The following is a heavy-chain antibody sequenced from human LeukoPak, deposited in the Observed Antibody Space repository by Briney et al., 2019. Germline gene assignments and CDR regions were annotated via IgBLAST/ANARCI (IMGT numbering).Heavy chain of an antibody. CDR2: ISDRGGST. CDR3: GLNGYCSSTSCLTGY. J-gene: IGHJ4*02. Sequence: GGSLRLSCAASGFTFSSYAMSWVRQAPGKGLEWVSGISDRGGSTYYADSVKGRFTISRDNSKNTLYLQMNSLRAEDTAVYYCGLNGYCSSTSCLTGYWGQGTLVTVSS. D-gene: IGHD2-2*01. V-gene: IGHV3-23*01. CDR1: GFTFSSYA.